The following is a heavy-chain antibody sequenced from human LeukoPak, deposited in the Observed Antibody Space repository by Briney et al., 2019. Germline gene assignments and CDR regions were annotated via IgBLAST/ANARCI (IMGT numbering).Heavy chain of an antibody. CDR2: TNTNTGNP. V-gene: IGHV7-4-1*02. J-gene: IGHJ5*01. CDR1: GYSFTSFG. Sequence: ASVKVSCKAAGYSFTSFGISWVRQPPGQGLGWMGSTNTNTGNPTYSQGFTGRFGFSLDTSVSTTYLQIRSLKTEDTALYYCASDQGLLVAVGASWFDSWGQGTLVTVSS. D-gene: IGHD5-12*01. CDR3: ASDQGLLVAVGASWFDS.